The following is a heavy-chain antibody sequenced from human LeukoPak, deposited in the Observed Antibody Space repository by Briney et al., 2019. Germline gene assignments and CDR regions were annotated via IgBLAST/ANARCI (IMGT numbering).Heavy chain of an antibody. CDR2: ISNNRGDT. CDR1: GFSFSSYA. Sequence: GGSLRLSCAASGFSFSSYAMHWVRQAPGRGLEYVSAISNNRGDTYYANSVKGRFTISRDNSKNTLYLQMGSLRAEDMAVYYCARVGYGGNLDYWGQGTLVTASS. V-gene: IGHV3-64*01. D-gene: IGHD4-23*01. CDR3: ARVGYGGNLDY. J-gene: IGHJ4*02.